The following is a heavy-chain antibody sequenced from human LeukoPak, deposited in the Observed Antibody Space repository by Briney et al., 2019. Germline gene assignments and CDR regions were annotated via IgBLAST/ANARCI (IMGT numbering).Heavy chain of an antibody. J-gene: IGHJ4*02. CDR2: INSDGSST. CDR3: ARGYSGSYYGY. CDR1: GFTFSSYW. D-gene: IGHD1-26*01. V-gene: IGHV3-74*01. Sequence: GGSLRLSCAASGFTFSSYWMHWVRQAPGKGLVWVSRINSDGSSTSYADSVKGRFTISRDNAKTTLYLQMNSLRAEDTAVYYCARGYSGSYYGYWGQGTLVSVSS.